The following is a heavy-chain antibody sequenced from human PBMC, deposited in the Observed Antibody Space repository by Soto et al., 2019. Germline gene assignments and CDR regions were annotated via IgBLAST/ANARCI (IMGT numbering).Heavy chain of an antibody. CDR3: ARGGGYSYGYGLEY. CDR2: INHSGST. Sequence: SETLSLTCAVYGGSFSGYYWSWIRQPPGKGLEWIGEINHSGSTNYNPSLKSRVTISVDTSKNQFSLKLSSVTAADTAVYYCARGGGYSYGYGLEYWGQGTLVTVSS. D-gene: IGHD5-18*01. V-gene: IGHV4-34*01. J-gene: IGHJ4*02. CDR1: GGSFSGYY.